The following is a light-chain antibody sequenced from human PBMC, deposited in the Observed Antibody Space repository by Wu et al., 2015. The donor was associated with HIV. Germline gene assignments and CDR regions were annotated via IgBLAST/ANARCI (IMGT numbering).Light chain of an antibody. J-gene: IGKJ1*01. CDR2: SAS. V-gene: IGKV3D-15*01. CDR3: QEYNDWPSWT. Sequence: EVVLTQSPATLSVSPGETASLSCRASQSVGPNLAWYQLKPGQAPRLLVYSASTRATDIPARFRGSGSGTEFALTIGSLQSEDFAVYYCQEYNDWPSWTFGPGTRV. CDR1: QSVGPN.